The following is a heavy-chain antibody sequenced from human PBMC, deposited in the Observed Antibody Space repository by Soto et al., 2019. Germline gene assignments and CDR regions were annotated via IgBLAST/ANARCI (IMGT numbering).Heavy chain of an antibody. CDR3: ARGRGIVGTIGVDYYYYGMDV. CDR1: GGSISSGDYY. J-gene: IGHJ6*02. CDR2: IYYSGST. Sequence: QVQLQESGPGLVKPSQTLSLTCTVSGGSISSGDYYWSWIRQPPGKGLEWIGYIYYSGSTYYNPCVASRGTITVDTPKSEFALKLSTVAAADTAVDYCARGRGIVGTIGVDYYYYGMDVWGQGTTVTVSS. D-gene: IGHD1-26*01. V-gene: IGHV4-30-4*01.